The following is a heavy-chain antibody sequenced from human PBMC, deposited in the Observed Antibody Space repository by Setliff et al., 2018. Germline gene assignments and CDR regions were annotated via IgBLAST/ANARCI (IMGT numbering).Heavy chain of an antibody. CDR1: GGSISSGGYY. Sequence: PSETLSLTCTVSGGSISSGGYYWSWIRQHPGKGLEWIGYIYYSGSTYYNPSLKSRVTISVDTSKNQFSLKLSSVTAADTAVYYCARGRYWFAPNWFDPWGPETLLVTVYS. J-gene: IGHJ5*02. CDR3: ARGRYWFAPNWFDP. V-gene: IGHV4-31*03. D-gene: IGHD2-21*01. CDR2: IYYSGST.